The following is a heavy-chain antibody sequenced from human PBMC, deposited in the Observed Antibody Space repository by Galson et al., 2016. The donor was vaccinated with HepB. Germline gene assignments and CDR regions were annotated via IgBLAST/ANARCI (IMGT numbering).Heavy chain of an antibody. CDR3: ARDGGQQLVRWERLRKVYYYYPMDV. CDR2: IGSGGSTI. CDR1: GFSISSYS. J-gene: IGHJ6*02. Sequence: SLRLSCAASGFSISSYSFNWVRQAPGKGLEWVSHIGSGGSTISYADSVKGCFTISRDNAKHSLYLQMHSLRDEDTAVYYCARDGGQQLVRWERLRKVYYYYPMDVWGQGTTVTVSS. V-gene: IGHV3-48*02. D-gene: IGHD6-13*01.